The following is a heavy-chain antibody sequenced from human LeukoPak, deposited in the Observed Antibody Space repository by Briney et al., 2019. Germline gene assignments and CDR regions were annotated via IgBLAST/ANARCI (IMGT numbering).Heavy chain of an antibody. D-gene: IGHD6-19*01. CDR2: IYSGGTT. V-gene: IGHV3-53*01. CDR1: GFSVSTNY. Sequence: GGSLRLSCAASGFSVSTNYMTWVRQAPGTGLEWVSVIYSGGTTYYADSMKGRFTISRDNSKNTLYLQMNSLRAEDTAVYYCARGGSSGWYALGYWGQGTLVTVSS. CDR3: ARGGSSGWYALGY. J-gene: IGHJ4*02.